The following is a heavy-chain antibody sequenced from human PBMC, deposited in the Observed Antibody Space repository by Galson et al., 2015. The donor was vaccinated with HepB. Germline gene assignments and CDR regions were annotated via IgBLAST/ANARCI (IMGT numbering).Heavy chain of an antibody. V-gene: IGHV5-51*03. Sequence: QSGAEVKKPGESLKISCKGSGYSFTSYWIGWVRQMPGKGLEWMGIIYPGDSDTRYSPSFQGQVTISADKSISTAYLQWSSLKASDTAMYYCARLIAVAGTVRLKRLRVDGFDYWGQGTLVTVSS. CDR1: GYSFTSYW. J-gene: IGHJ4*02. CDR3: ARLIAVAGTVRLKRLRVDGFDY. CDR2: IYPGDSDT. D-gene: IGHD6-19*01.